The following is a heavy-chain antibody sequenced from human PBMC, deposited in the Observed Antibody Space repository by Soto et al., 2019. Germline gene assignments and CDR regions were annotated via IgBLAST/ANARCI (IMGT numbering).Heavy chain of an antibody. CDR1: GFTFSSYG. CDR2: IWYDGSNK. V-gene: IGHV3-33*01. J-gene: IGHJ6*02. D-gene: IGHD3-10*01. CDR3: ARDLGLLWFGAGGNGLDV. Sequence: QVQLVESGGGVVQPGRSLRLSCAASGFTFSSYGMHWVRQAPGKGLAWVSLIWYDGSNKYYADSVKGRFTISRDNSKNTLYLQMNSLRAEDTAVYYCARDLGLLWFGAGGNGLDVWGQGTTVTVSS.